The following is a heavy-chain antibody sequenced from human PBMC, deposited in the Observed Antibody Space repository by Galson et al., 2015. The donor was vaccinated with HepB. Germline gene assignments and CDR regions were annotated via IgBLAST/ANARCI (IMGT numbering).Heavy chain of an antibody. Sequence: SLRLSCAASGFTFSSNWITWVRQAPGKGLVWVSRINSDGTYITYADSVKGRFTISRDNAKNTLYLQMNSPRAEDTALYYCARTRGAAAGIFDYWGQGSLVTVSS. V-gene: IGHV3-74*01. CDR2: INSDGTYI. J-gene: IGHJ4*02. CDR1: GFTFSSNW. D-gene: IGHD6-13*01. CDR3: ARTRGAAAGIFDY.